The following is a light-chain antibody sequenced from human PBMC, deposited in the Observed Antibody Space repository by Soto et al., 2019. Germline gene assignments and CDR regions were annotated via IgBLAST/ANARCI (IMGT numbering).Light chain of an antibody. J-gene: IGLJ1*01. CDR3: SSYTPGSLEGV. CDR2: DVT. V-gene: IGLV2-14*03. CDR1: SSDVGAYNH. Sequence: QSALTQPAAVSGSPGQSITISCTGTSSDVGAYNHVSWYQQYPGKAPKVLIYDVTNRPSGVSNRFSGSKSGNTASLTISGLQAEDEADYYCSSYTPGSLEGVFGTGTKVTVL.